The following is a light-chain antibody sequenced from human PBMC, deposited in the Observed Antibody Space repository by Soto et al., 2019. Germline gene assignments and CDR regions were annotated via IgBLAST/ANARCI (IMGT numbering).Light chain of an antibody. CDR2: AAS. V-gene: IGKV3-20*01. J-gene: IGKJ2*01. CDR3: QQYGSSLRP. Sequence: EIVLTQSPGTLSLSPGDRVTLSCRASQSVGGNYLAWYQQKPGQAPRLLVYAASTRATGIPDRFSGSGSGTDFSLTSSRLEPEDFAVYYCQQYGSSLRPFGQGTKLEIK. CDR1: QSVGGNY.